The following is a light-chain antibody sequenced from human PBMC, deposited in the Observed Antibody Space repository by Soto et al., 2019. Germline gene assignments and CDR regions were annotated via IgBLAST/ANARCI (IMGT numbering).Light chain of an antibody. Sequence: DIVMTQSPDSLAVSLCERATINCKSSQSLFFRSKNKDYLAWYQHKPGQPPKLLFYWSTTRESGVPDRFSGSGSGTDFTLTISSLQAEDVAVYYCHQYYSIPYSFGQGTKVDTK. CDR3: HQYYSIPYS. V-gene: IGKV4-1*01. J-gene: IGKJ2*03. CDR1: QSLFFRSKNKDY. CDR2: WST.